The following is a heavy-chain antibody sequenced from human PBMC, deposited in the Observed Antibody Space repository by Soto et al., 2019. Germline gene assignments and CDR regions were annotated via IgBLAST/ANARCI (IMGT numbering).Heavy chain of an antibody. J-gene: IGHJ4*02. CDR3: AKAYYYDSSGYYPTFFYYFDY. Sequence: HPGGSLRLSCAASGFTFSSYAMSWVRQAPGKGLEWVSAISGSGGSTYYADSVKGRFTISRDNSKNTLYLQMNSLRAEDTAVYYCAKAYYYDSSGYYPTFFYYFDYWGQGTLVTVSS. CDR2: ISGSGGST. V-gene: IGHV3-23*01. D-gene: IGHD3-22*01. CDR1: GFTFSSYA.